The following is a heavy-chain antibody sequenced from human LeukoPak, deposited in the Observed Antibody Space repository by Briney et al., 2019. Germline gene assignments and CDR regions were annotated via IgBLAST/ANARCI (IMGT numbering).Heavy chain of an antibody. CDR1: GGSINSYY. D-gene: IGHD1-26*01. CDR3: ARAGYTSSYYSLDY. V-gene: IGHV4-4*07. CDR2: IYTSGST. Sequence: SETLSLTCTVSGGSINSYYWGWIRQPAGKGLEWIGRIYTSGSTNYNPSLKSRVTISVDTSKNQFSLNLTSVTAADTAMYYCARAGYTSSYYSLDYWGRGTLVTVSS. J-gene: IGHJ4*02.